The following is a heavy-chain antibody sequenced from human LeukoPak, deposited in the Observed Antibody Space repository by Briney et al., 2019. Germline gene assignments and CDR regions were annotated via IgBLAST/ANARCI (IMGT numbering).Heavy chain of an antibody. D-gene: IGHD3-10*01. J-gene: IGHJ5*02. V-gene: IGHV3-74*01. CDR1: GFSFSTQR. CDR3: AKDRGYYAPENWFDP. Sequence: GGSLRLSCAASGFSFSTQRMHWVRQAPGKGLVWVSYINIDERITGYADSVKGRFTISRDNFKNTLYLQMNSLRAEDTAVYYCAKDRGYYAPENWFDPWGQGTLVTVSP. CDR2: INIDERIT.